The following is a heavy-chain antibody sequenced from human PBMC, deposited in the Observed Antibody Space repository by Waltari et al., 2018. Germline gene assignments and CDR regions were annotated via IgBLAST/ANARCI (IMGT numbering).Heavy chain of an antibody. Sequence: EVQLVESGGDWVQPGRSLRLSCTGSGFTFDDYAMHWIRQAPGKGLEWVAAINWNSGNKGYADSVNGRFTISRDDARKSMFLQMDSLRVEDTAVYYCAKDMWTYSNGYDAFHVGGQGTMVTVSS. V-gene: IGHV3-9*01. J-gene: IGHJ3*01. CDR2: INWNSGNK. CDR3: AKDMWTYSNGYDAFHV. D-gene: IGHD6-19*01. CDR1: GFTFDDYA.